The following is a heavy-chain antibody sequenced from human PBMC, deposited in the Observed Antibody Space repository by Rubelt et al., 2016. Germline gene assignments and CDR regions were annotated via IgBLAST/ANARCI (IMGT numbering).Heavy chain of an antibody. Sequence: QVQLQQWGAGLVKPSETLSLTCAVYGGSFSGYSWTWIRQPPGKGLEWLGEIDHSGNTDYIPSLKSRVTISVDTSKNQFSLKLSSVTAADTAVYYCATRYCGGGSCYFYPEYHLDYWGQGTLVTVSS. CDR3: ATRYCGGGSCYFYPEYHLDY. V-gene: IGHV4-34*01. CDR1: GGSFSGYS. CDR2: IDHSGNT. J-gene: IGHJ4*02. D-gene: IGHD2-15*01.